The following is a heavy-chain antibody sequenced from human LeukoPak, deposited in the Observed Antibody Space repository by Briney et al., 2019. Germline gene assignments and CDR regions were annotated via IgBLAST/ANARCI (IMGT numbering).Heavy chain of an antibody. Sequence: GGSLRLSCAASGFTFDDYATHWVRQAPGKGLEWVSLISGDGGSTYYADSVKGRFTISRDNSKNSLYLQMNSLRTEDTALYYCAKDSFMTTVTNYWGQGTLVTVSS. CDR3: AKDSFMTTVTNY. CDR2: ISGDGGST. J-gene: IGHJ4*02. CDR1: GFTFDDYA. V-gene: IGHV3-43*02. D-gene: IGHD4-17*01.